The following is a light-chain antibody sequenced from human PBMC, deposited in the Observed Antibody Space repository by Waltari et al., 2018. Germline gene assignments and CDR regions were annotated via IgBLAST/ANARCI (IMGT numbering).Light chain of an antibody. Sequence: IVLTQSPGTLSLSPGESVTLPCRASQGVGKYLAWYQQRPAQAPRLLLSHTSIRATGIPDRFSGSGYGTDFSLTISRLEPEDFAVYYCQKYDFLPATFGQGTTVEIK. CDR1: QGVGKY. J-gene: IGKJ1*01. V-gene: IGKV3-20*01. CDR3: QKYDFLPAT. CDR2: HTS.